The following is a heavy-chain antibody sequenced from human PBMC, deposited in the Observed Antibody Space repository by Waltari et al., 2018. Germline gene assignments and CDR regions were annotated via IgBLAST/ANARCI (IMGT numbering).Heavy chain of an antibody. V-gene: IGHV4-38-2*01. J-gene: IGHJ4*02. D-gene: IGHD2-8*01. CDR1: GYSITTGYY. Sequence: QVQLQESGPGLVKPSETLSLTCGVSGYSITTGYYWGWIRQPPGKGLEWIGGIYHSGSAYYNPSFKSRVSMSVDTSKNHFYLKVTSVTAADTAIYFCARVSGVYYFDYWGQGNLVTVS. CDR3: ARVSGVYYFDY. CDR2: IYHSGSA.